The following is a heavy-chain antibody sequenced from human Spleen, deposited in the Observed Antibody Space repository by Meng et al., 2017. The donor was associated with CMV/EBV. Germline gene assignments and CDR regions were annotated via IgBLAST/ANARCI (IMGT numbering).Heavy chain of an antibody. J-gene: IGHJ4*01. CDR2: ISAGGGAT. CDR1: GFTFDDYA. Sequence: GESLKISCAASGFTFDDYAMHWVRQAPGKGLEWVSLISAGGGATDYADSVEGRFTISRDNSISSLFLQMNNLRTEDTALYYCAKLNCGDHCSSEYYLDSWGHGTLVTVSS. D-gene: IGHD2-21*01. V-gene: IGHV3-43D*03. CDR3: AKLNCGDHCSSEYYLDS.